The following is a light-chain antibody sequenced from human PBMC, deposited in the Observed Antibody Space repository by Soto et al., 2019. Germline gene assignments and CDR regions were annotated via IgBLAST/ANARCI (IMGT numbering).Light chain of an antibody. J-gene: IGKJ2*01. CDR3: MQSLKTPHYT. CDR2: LGS. Sequence: DIVMTQSPLSLPVTPGEPASISCRSSQSLMHSNGYNYLDWYLQKPGQSPQLLIYLGSNRASGVPDRFSGSGSGTDFTLTISRVEAEDVGVYYCMQSLKTPHYTFGQGTKLEIK. V-gene: IGKV2-28*01. CDR1: QSLMHSNGYNY.